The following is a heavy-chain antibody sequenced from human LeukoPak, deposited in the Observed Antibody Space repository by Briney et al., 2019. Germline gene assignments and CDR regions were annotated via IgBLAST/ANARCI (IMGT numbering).Heavy chain of an antibody. D-gene: IGHD1-26*01. Sequence: PGGSLRLSCAASGFTFSSYAMHWVRQAPGKGLEWVAVISHDGSNKYYADSVKGRFTISRDNSKNTLYLQMNSLRAEDTAVYYCAREGRVIVGATGYFDYWGQGTLVTVSS. CDR3: AREGRVIVGATGYFDY. CDR1: GFTFSSYA. V-gene: IGHV3-30*04. CDR2: ISHDGSNK. J-gene: IGHJ4*02.